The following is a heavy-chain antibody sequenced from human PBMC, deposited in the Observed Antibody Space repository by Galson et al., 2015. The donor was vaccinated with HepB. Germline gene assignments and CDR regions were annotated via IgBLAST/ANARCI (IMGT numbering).Heavy chain of an antibody. CDR1: GFTFDDYA. V-gene: IGHV3-9*01. J-gene: IGHJ4*02. CDR3: AKGHYGSGSYVLDY. Sequence: SLRLSCAASGFTFDDYAMHWVRQAPGKGLEWVSGISWNSGSIGYADSVKGRFTISRDNAKNSLYLQMNSLRAEDTALYYCAKGHYGSGSYVLDYWGQGTLVTVSS. CDR2: ISWNSGSI. D-gene: IGHD3-10*01.